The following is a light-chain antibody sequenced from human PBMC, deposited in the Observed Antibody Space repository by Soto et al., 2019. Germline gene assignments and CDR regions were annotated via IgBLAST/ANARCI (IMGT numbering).Light chain of an antibody. J-gene: IGKJ1*01. CDR1: QSVSSSY. CDR3: QHYGSSPWT. Sequence: EIVLTQSPATLSLSPGETATLSCGASQSVSSSYLAWYQQKPGLAPRLLIYDASSRATGIPDRFSGSGSGTDFTLTISRLGPEDFAVYYCQHYGSSPWTFGQGTQVEIK. CDR2: DAS. V-gene: IGKV3D-20*01.